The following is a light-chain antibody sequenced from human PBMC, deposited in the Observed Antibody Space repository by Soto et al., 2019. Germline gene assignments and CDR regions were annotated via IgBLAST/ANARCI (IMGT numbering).Light chain of an antibody. J-gene: IGKJ4*01. CDR3: QRYYNAPFT. CDR1: QDIDIY. V-gene: IGKV1-39*01. CDR2: DES. Sequence: TQMTQSPSSLSASVGDRVTITCRASQDIDIYLSWYQQKPGKVPKLLIYDESTLQSGVPSRFSGSGSGTDFTLTINNLQPEDVATYYCQRYYNAPFTFGGGTKVDIK.